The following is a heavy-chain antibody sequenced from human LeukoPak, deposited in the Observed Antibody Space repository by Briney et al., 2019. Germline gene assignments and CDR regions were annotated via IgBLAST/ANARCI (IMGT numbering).Heavy chain of an antibody. CDR3: VRGYSYGFYLDY. CDR2: INPNSGGP. V-gene: IGHV1-2*06. D-gene: IGHD5-18*01. CDR1: GYSFTGYY. J-gene: IGHJ4*02. Sequence: ASVTVSCKTSGYSFTGYYIRWVRQAPGQGLEWMGRINPNSGGPNYGQKFQGTVTMTRDTSISTAYLELSNLRSDDTAAYYCVRGYSYGFYLDYWGQGSLVTVSS.